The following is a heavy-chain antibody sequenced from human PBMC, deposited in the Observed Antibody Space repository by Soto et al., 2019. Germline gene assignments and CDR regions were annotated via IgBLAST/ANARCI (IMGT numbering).Heavy chain of an antibody. V-gene: IGHV4-30-4*01. J-gene: IGHJ4*02. CDR2: IYYSGST. CDR3: ARALYDSSGLGGIFFDY. D-gene: IGHD3-22*01. CDR1: GGSISSGDYY. Sequence: PSETLSLTCTVSGGSISSGDYYWSWIRQPPGKGLEWIGYIYYSGSTYYNPSLKSRVTISVDTSKNQFSLKLSSVTAADTAVYYCARALYDSSGLGGIFFDYWGQGTLVTSPQ.